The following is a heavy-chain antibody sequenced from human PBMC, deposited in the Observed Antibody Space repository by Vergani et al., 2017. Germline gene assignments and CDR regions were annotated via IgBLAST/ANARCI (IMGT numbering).Heavy chain of an antibody. CDR1: GGTFSSYA. Sequence: QVQLVQSGAEVKKPGSSVKVSCKASGGTFSSYAISWVRQAPGQGLEWMGRIIPILGTANYAQKFQGRVTITADESTSTAYMELSSLGSEDTAVYYCARGAARITMVRGVIGAFDIWGQGTMVTVSS. D-gene: IGHD3-10*01. J-gene: IGHJ3*02. V-gene: IGHV1-69*11. CDR3: ARGAARITMVRGVIGAFDI. CDR2: IIPILGTA.